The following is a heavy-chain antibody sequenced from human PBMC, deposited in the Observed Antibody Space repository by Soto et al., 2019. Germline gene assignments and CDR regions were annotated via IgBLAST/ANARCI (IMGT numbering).Heavy chain of an antibody. V-gene: IGHV4-30-4*01. Sequence: SETLSLTCAVSGGSISSGDYWSWIHQPPGKGLEWIGNIYYSGSTYYNPSLKSRVTISVDTSKNQFSLKLSSVTAADTAIYYCARDTVVNYYYYGLDVWGQGTTVTVSS. CDR1: GGSISSGDY. D-gene: IGHD2-15*01. J-gene: IGHJ6*02. CDR3: ARDTVVNYYYYGLDV. CDR2: IYYSGST.